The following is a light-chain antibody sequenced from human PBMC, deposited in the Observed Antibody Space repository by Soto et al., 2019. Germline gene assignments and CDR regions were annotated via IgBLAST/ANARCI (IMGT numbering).Light chain of an antibody. J-gene: IGKJ3*01. CDR1: QAIKNY. CDR3: QSYDSAPVIT. V-gene: IGKV1-27*01. CDR2: AAS. Sequence: DIQMTQSPSSLSASVGDKVTITCRASQAIKNYLAWYQQKPGEVPKLLIYAASTLQSGVPSRFSGSGSRTHFTLTISSLQPEDFATYYCQSYDSAPVITFGPGTKVDVK.